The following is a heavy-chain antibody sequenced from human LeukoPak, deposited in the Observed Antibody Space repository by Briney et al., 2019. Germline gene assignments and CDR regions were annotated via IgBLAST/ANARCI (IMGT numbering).Heavy chain of an antibody. D-gene: IGHD2-15*01. J-gene: IGHJ4*02. Sequence: GGSLRLSCAASGFSFSSYWISWVRQAPGKGLEWVANTNQDGSEKNYVDSVKGRFIISRDNAENSLDLQMNSLRAEDTAVYYCARDAYCSGGSCYVYWGQGTLVTVSS. CDR3: ARDAYCSGGSCYVY. CDR1: GFSFSSYW. V-gene: IGHV3-7*01. CDR2: TNQDGSEK.